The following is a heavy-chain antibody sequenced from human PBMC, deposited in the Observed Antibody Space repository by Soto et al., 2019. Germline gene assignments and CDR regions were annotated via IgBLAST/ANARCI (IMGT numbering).Heavy chain of an antibody. D-gene: IGHD6-13*01. CDR2: IWYDGTNK. CDR3: ARDRGAVAGTRYYYGMDV. V-gene: IGHV3-33*01. CDR1: GFTFSSYG. Sequence: QVQLVESGGGVVQPGRSLRLSCAASGFTFSSYGMHWVRQAPGKGLEWVAVIWYDGTNKYYADSVKGRFTISRDNSKNTXYLQMNSLRAEDTAVYYCARDRGAVAGTRYYYGMDVWGQGTTVTVSS. J-gene: IGHJ6*02.